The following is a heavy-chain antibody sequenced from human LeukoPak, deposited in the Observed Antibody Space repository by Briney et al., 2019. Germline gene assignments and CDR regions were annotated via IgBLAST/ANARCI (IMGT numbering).Heavy chain of an antibody. D-gene: IGHD6-19*01. CDR3: AKGSVSSGWYYFDY. CDR1: GFTFSSYA. CDR2: ISDSGGNT. J-gene: IGHJ4*02. Sequence: GGSLRLSCAASGFTFSSYAMSWVRQAPGKGLEWVSAISDSGGNTYYADSVKGRFTISRDNSKNTLYLQMNSLRAEDTAVYYCAKGSVSSGWYYFDYWGQGTLVTVSS. V-gene: IGHV3-23*01.